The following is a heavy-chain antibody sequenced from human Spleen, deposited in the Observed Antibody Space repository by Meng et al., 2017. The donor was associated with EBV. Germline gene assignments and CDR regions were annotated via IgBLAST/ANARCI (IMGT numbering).Heavy chain of an antibody. J-gene: IGHJ4*02. CDR3: ARGDDYRYAY. Sequence: LQQWGAGLLKRSETWSLTCAVYGGSFSDYHWSWIRQPPGRGLEWIGEIDHRGSPNYNPSLMSRVTISLDTSRNHFSLELTSVTDADTAVYYCARGDDYRYAYWGQGTLVTVSS. D-gene: IGHD3-16*01. V-gene: IGHV4-34*01. CDR1: GGSFSDYH. CDR2: IDHRGSP.